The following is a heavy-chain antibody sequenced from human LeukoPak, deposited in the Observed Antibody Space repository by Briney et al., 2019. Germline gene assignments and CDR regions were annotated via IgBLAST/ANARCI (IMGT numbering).Heavy chain of an antibody. V-gene: IGHV4-59*01. Sequence: PSETLSLTCTVSGGSISSYYWSWIPQPPGKGLEWIGYIYYSGSTNYNPSLKSRVTISVDTSKNQFSLRLTSVTAADTAVYYCARGRGGGGSSNNWFDPWGRGTLVTVSS. CDR3: ARGRGGGGSSNNWFDP. D-gene: IGHD2-15*01. CDR1: GGSISSYY. J-gene: IGHJ5*02. CDR2: IYYSGST.